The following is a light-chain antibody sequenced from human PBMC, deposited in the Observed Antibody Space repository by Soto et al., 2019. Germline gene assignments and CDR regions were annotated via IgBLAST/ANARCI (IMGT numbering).Light chain of an antibody. CDR2: DAS. CDR1: QSVSSY. CDR3: QQRSNWPRGT. Sequence: EIVLTQSPATLSLSPGERATLSCRASQSVSSYLAWYQQKPGQAPRLLIYDASNRATGIPARFSGSGSGIDFTLTISSLEPEDFAVYYCQQRSNWPRGTFGPGTKVDIK. J-gene: IGKJ3*01. V-gene: IGKV3-11*01.